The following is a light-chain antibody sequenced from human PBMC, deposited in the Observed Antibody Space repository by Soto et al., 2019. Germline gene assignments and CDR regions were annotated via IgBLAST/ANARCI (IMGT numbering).Light chain of an antibody. V-gene: IGKV3-11*01. CDR1: QSVSSY. CDR3: QQRRRS. J-gene: IGKJ1*01. Sequence: EIVLTQSPATLSLSPGERATLSCRASQSVSSYLAWYQQKPGQAPRLLIYDASNRATGIPARFSGSRSVTDFTLTISSLEPEDFAVYYCQQRRRSFGQGTKVEIK. CDR2: DAS.